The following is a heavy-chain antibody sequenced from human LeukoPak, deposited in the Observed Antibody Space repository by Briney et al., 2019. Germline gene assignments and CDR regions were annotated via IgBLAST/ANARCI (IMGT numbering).Heavy chain of an antibody. D-gene: IGHD3-10*01. Sequence: PSETLSLTCTVSGGSFSGYYWSWIRQPPGKGLEWIGEINHSGSTNYNPSLKSRVTISVDTSKNQFSLKLSSVTAADTAVYYCARVLSGNWFDPWGQGTLVTVSS. CDR3: ARVLSGNWFDP. CDR1: GGSFSGYY. V-gene: IGHV4-34*01. J-gene: IGHJ5*02. CDR2: INHSGST.